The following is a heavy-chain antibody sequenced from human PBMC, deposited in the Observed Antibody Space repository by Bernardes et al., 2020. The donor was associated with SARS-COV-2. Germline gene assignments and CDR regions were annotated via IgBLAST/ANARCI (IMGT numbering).Heavy chain of an antibody. J-gene: IGHJ6*02. D-gene: IGHD3-10*01. V-gene: IGHV4-59*01. CDR2: SYYSGST. CDR1: GGSIISYY. CDR3: ARAGDNVLLWFGELRGVSYYGMDV. Sequence: SQTLSLTFTVSGGSIISYYWSCSRQPPGRGRGWIWYSYYSGSTNYNPSLKSRVTISVDTSKNQFSLKLSSVTAADTAVYYCARAGDNVLLWFGELRGVSYYGMDVWGQGTTVTVSS.